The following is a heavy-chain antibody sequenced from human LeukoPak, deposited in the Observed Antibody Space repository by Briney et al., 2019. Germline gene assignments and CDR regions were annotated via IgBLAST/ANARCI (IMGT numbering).Heavy chain of an antibody. D-gene: IGHD5-18*01. J-gene: IGHJ5*02. CDR1: GFTFSSYA. V-gene: IGHV3-23*01. CDR2: ISGSGGST. CDR3: AREEDSYGSNWFDP. Sequence: PGGSLRLSCAASGFTFSSYAMSWVRQAPGKGLEWVSAISGSGGSTYYADSVKGRFTISRDNSKNSVYLQMNSLRAEDTAVYYCAREEDSYGSNWFDPWGQGTLVTVSS.